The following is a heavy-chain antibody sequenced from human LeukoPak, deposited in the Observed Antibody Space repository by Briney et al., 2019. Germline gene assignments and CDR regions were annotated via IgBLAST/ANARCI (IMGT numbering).Heavy chain of an antibody. CDR2: IYYSGST. D-gene: IGHD3-3*01. CDR1: GGSISSGGYY. V-gene: IGHV4-31*03. J-gene: IGHJ5*02. Sequence: SETLSLTCTVSGGSISSGGYYWRWIRQHPGKGLEWIGYIYYSGSTYYNPSLKSRVTISVDTSKNQFSLKLSSVTAADTAVYYCARAATIFGVVSQFDPWGQGTLVTVSS. CDR3: ARAATIFGVVSQFDP.